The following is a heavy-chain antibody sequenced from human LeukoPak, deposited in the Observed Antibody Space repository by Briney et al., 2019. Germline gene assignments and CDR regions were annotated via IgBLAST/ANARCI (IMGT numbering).Heavy chain of an antibody. Sequence: PGGSLRLSCAASGFTFSCYAMSWVRQAPGKGLEWVSAISGSGGSTYYADSVKGRFTISRDNSKNTLYLQMNSLRAEDTAVYYCAKDESINYYDSSGYPDAFDIWGQGTMVTVSS. CDR3: AKDESINYYDSSGYPDAFDI. CDR2: ISGSGGST. CDR1: GFTFSCYA. D-gene: IGHD3-22*01. J-gene: IGHJ3*02. V-gene: IGHV3-23*01.